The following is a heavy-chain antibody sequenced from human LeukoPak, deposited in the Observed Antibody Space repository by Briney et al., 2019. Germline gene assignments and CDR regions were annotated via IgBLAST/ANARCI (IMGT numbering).Heavy chain of an antibody. J-gene: IGHJ4*02. CDR2: MNPNSGNT. CDR1: GYTFTSCD. V-gene: IGHV1-8*01. D-gene: IGHD2-15*01. CDR3: ARGRGYCSGGSCYRYFDY. Sequence: ASVKVSCKASGYTFTSCDINWVRQATGQGLEWMGWMNPNSGNTGYAQKFQGRVTMTRNTSISTAYMELSSLRSEDTAVYYCARGRGYCSGGSCYRYFDYWGQGTLVTVSS.